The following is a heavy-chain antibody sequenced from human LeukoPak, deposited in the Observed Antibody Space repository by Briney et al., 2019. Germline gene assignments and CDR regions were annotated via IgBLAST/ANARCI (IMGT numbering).Heavy chain of an antibody. V-gene: IGHV4-39*01. J-gene: IGHJ4*02. CDR2: IYYSGST. CDR1: GGSISSSSYY. Sequence: SETLSLTCTVPGGSISSSSYYWGWIRQPPGKGLEWIGSIYYSGSTYYNPSLKSRVTISVDTSKNQFSLKLSSVTAADTAVYYCARYRPGRPMYYFDYWGQGTLVTVSS. CDR3: ARYRPGRPMYYFDY.